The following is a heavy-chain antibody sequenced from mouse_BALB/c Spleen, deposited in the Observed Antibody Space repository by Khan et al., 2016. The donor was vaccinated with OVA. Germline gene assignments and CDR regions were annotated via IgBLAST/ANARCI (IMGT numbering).Heavy chain of an antibody. CDR3: ASHLTGSFAY. J-gene: IGHJ3*01. CDR2: ISSGGDYT. CDR1: GFTFSSYS. D-gene: IGHD4-1*01. V-gene: IGHV5-6*01. Sequence: EVQRVESGGDLVKPGGSLKLSCAASGFTFSSYSMSWVRQTPDKRLEWVATISSGGDYTYYPDSVKGRFTISRDNAKNTLYLQMSSLKSEDKAMYYCASHLTGSFAYWGQGTLVTVSA.